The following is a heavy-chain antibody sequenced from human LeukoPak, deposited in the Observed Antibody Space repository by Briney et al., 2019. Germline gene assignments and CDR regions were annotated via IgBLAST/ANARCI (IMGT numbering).Heavy chain of an antibody. CDR1: DDSITMYY. D-gene: IGHD1-1*01. V-gene: IGHV4-59*01. CDR3: ARGRVSSSTWYTTYYYFFYMDF. J-gene: IGHJ6*03. Sequence: SETLSLTCTVSDDSITMYYWTWIRQPPGKGLEWIGYVDHTGSTKFNPSLNGRVSISRDTSNNFFSLRLRSVTAADTAVYFCARGRVSSSTWYTTYYYFFYMDFWGKGTTVTVSS. CDR2: VDHTGST.